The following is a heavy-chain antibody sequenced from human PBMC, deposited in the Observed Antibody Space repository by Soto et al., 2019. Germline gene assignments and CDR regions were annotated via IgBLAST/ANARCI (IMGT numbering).Heavy chain of an antibody. Sequence: PSETLSLTCAVSGGSISSGGYSWSWIRQPPGKGLEWIGYIYHSGSTYYNPSLKSRVTISVDRSKNQLSLKLSSVTAADTAVYYCARGTYDFWSGYHTNWFDPWGQGTLVTVSS. CDR2: IYHSGST. J-gene: IGHJ5*02. D-gene: IGHD3-3*01. V-gene: IGHV4-30-2*01. CDR1: GGSISSGGYS. CDR3: ARGTYDFWSGYHTNWFDP.